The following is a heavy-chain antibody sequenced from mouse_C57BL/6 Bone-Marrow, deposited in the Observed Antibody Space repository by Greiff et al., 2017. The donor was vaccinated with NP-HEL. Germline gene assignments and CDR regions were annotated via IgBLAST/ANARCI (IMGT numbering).Heavy chain of an antibody. J-gene: IGHJ3*01. CDR1: GYTFTSYW. CDR3: GRAWFAY. CDR2: IHPNSGST. Sequence: QVQLQQPGAELVKPGASVKLSCKASGYTFTSYWMHWVKQRPGQGLEWIGMIHPNSGSTNYNEKFKSKATLTVDKSSSTDYRQRSSLTSEDSAVYYCGRAWFAYWGQGTLVTVSA. V-gene: IGHV1-64*01.